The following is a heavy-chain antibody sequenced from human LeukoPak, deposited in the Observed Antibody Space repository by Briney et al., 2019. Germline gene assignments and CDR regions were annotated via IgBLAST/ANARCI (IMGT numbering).Heavy chain of an antibody. Sequence: GRSLRLSCAASGFTFSSYAMHWVRQAPGKGLEWVAVISYDGSNKYYADSVKGRFTISRDNSKNTLYLQMNSLRAEDTAVYYWARGGGLLWFGETFDYWAQETLVTVSS. J-gene: IGHJ4*02. CDR2: ISYDGSNK. V-gene: IGHV3-30*04. D-gene: IGHD3-10*01. CDR3: ARGGGLLWFGETFDY. CDR1: GFTFSSYA.